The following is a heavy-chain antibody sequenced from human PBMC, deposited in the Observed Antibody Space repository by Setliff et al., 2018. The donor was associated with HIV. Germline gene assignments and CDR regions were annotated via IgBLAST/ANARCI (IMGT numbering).Heavy chain of an antibody. Sequence: PSETLSLTCAVSGYSISSGCYWGWVRQPPGKGLEWIGRISTSGTTKYNPSLKSRVTISVDTSKKHFSLRLTSVTAADTAVYFCARGVIETDYDYVDIYYYNYMDVWGKGTTVTVSS. CDR2: ISTSGTT. CDR1: GYSISSGCY. V-gene: IGHV4-38-2*01. D-gene: IGHD5-12*01. CDR3: ARGVIETDYDYVDIYYYNYMDV. J-gene: IGHJ6*03.